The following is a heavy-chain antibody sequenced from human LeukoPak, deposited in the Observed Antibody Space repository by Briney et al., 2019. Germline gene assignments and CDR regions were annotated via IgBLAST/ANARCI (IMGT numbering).Heavy chain of an antibody. V-gene: IGHV3-7*01. CDR3: ARGGGAYSSSWPS. CDR2: IKQDGSEK. CDR1: GFTFSSYW. Sequence: AGGSLRLSCAASGFTFSSYWMSWVRQAPGKGLEWVANIKQDGSEKYYVDSVKGRFTISRDNAKNSLYLQMNSLRAEDTAVCYCARGGGAYSSSWPSWGQGTLVTVSS. D-gene: IGHD6-13*01. J-gene: IGHJ5*02.